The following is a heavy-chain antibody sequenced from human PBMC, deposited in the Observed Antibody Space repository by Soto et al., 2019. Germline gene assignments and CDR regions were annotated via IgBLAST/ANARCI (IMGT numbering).Heavy chain of an antibody. CDR2: IDWEDDK. V-gene: IGHV2-70*04. Sequence: GPGPTLVNPTQTLTLTCTISGFSLSATGMRVSWIRQPPGKALEWLARIDWEDDKLYSTSLKARLTISKDASKNQVVLTMTNMDPVDTATYYCARAFYGMDVWGQGTTVTVSS. CDR1: GFSLSATGMR. CDR3: ARAFYGMDV. J-gene: IGHJ6*02.